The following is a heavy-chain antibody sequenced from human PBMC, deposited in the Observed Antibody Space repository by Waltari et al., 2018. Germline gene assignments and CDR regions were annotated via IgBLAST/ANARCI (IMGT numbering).Heavy chain of an antibody. D-gene: IGHD1-1*01. CDR1: GYTFTSYA. J-gene: IGHJ5*02. CDR3: VREAVGPANFRTPTGWFDP. Sequence: QVQLVQSGAEVKKPGASVKISCKASGYTFTSYAINWVRKAPGQRLEWMGWINTGNANTKYSQRFQGRITIARDPSASTAYMELRSLRSEDTAVYFCVREAVGPANFRTPTGWFDPWGQGTLVTVSS. V-gene: IGHV1-3*04. CDR2: INTGNANT.